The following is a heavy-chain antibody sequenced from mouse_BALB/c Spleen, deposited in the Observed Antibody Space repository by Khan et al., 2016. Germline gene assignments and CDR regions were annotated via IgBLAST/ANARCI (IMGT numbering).Heavy chain of an antibody. J-gene: IGHJ1*01. CDR2: ILPGSGST. D-gene: IGHD1-1*01. Sequence: QVQLQQAGAELMKPGASVKISCKATGYTFSSYWIEWVKQRPGHGLEWIGEILPGSGSTNYNEKFKGKATFTADTSSNTAYMQLSSLTSEDSAVYYSARSGIASGRCIDDWGEGTAVTVSS. CDR1: GYTFSSYW. CDR3: ARSGIASGRCIDD. V-gene: IGHV1-9*01.